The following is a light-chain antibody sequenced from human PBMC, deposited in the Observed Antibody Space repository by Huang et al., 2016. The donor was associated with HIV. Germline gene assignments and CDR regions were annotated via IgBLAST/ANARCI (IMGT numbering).Light chain of an antibody. V-gene: IGKV3-15*01. J-gene: IGKJ4*01. CDR1: LSVSTN. Sequence: ERVMTQSPATVSRSPGESATLSCRASLSVSTNLAGYQQTPGQAPRLLIYGASTRATCIPARFSGGGSGADFTLTISSLQSEDFAVYYCQQYDNWPLTFGGGTKVQIK. CDR3: QQYDNWPLT. CDR2: GAS.